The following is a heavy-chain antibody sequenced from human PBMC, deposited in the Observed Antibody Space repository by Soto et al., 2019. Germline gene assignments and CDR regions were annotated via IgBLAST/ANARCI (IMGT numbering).Heavy chain of an antibody. V-gene: IGHV2-5*02. CDR3: VHSRCGGDCLQSYSSHNYYGMDI. D-gene: IGHD2-21*02. CDR1: GFSLNTGGMG. J-gene: IGHJ6*02. CDR2: IYWDGDR. Sequence: QITLKESGPTLVKPTQTLTLTCTFSGFSLNTGGMGVGWIRQPPGKALEWLALIYWDGDRRYSPSLMSRITIAKDTSKNQSVLTMNNMDPVDTATYYCVHSRCGGDCLQSYSSHNYYGMDIWGQGTTVTVSS.